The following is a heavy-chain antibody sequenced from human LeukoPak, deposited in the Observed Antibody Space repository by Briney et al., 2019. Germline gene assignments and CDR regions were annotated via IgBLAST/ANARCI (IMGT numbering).Heavy chain of an antibody. CDR2: ISGSGGST. J-gene: IGHJ4*02. Sequence: PGGSLRLSCAASGFTFSSYAMSWVRQAPGKGLEWVSAISGSGGSTYYADSVKGRFTISRDNSKNTLYLQMNSLRAEDTAVYYCAKDSESYSSSWYSNWGQGTLVTVSS. V-gene: IGHV3-23*01. D-gene: IGHD6-13*01. CDR1: GFTFSSYA. CDR3: AKDSESYSSSWYSN.